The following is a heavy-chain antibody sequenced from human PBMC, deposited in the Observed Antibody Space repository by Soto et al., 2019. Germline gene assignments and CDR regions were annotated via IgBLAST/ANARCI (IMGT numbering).Heavy chain of an antibody. CDR2: IYYSGST. CDR3: ARDRGITIFGVVRGYYGMDV. J-gene: IGHJ6*02. V-gene: IGHV4-61*01. Sequence: ETLSLTCTVSGGSVSSGSYYWSWIRQPPGKGLEWIGYIYYSGSTNYNPSLKSRVTISVDTSKNQFSLKLSSVTAADTAVYYCARDRGITIFGVVRGYYGMDVWGQGTTVTVSS. CDR1: GGSVSSGSYY. D-gene: IGHD3-3*01.